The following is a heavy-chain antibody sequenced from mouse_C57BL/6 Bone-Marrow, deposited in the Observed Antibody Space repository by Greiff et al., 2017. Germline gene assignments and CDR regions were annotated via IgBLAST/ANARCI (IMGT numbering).Heavy chain of an antibody. Sequence: QVQLQQPGTELVKPGASVKLSCKASGYTFTSYWMHWVKQRPGQGLEWIGNINPSNGGTNYNEKFKSKATLTVDKSSSTAYMQLSSLTSEDSAVYYGARGYSSGYVDYAMDYWGQGTSVTVSS. CDR3: ARGYSSGYVDYAMDY. CDR2: INPSNGGT. CDR1: GYTFTSYW. J-gene: IGHJ4*01. D-gene: IGHD3-2*02. V-gene: IGHV1-53*01.